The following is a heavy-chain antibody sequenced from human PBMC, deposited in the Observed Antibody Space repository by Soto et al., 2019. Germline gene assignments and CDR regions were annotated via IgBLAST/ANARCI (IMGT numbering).Heavy chain of an antibody. V-gene: IGHV1-18*01. J-gene: IGHJ4*02. D-gene: IGHD3-10*01. Sequence: GASVNVSCKASVYAFTSYGISWVRQAPGQGLEGMGWIGAYNGNTNYAQKLQGRVTMTTDTSTSTAYMELRSLRSDDTAVYYCARDPRAYYYGSGSYHFDYWGQGTLVTVSS. CDR3: ARDPRAYYYGSGSYHFDY. CDR1: VYAFTSYG. CDR2: IGAYNGNT.